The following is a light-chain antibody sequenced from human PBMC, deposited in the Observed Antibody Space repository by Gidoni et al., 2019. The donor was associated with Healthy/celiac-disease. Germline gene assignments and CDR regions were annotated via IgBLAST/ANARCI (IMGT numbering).Light chain of an antibody. V-gene: IGLV1-44*01. J-gene: IGLJ3*02. CDR3: AAWDDSLNGRV. CDR2: SNN. CDR1: SSNIGSNP. Sequence: QSVLTQPPSASGTPGQRVTSSCSGSSSNIGSNPVNWYQQLPGTAPKLLIYSNNQRPSGVPDRFSGSKSGTSASLAISGLQSEDEADYYCAAWDDSLNGRVFGGGTKLTV.